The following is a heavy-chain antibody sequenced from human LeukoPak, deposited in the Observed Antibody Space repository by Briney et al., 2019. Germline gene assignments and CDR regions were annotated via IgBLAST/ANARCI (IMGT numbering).Heavy chain of an antibody. V-gene: IGHV1-18*01. CDR1: GYTFTSYG. D-gene: IGHD3-10*01. J-gene: IGHJ5*02. CDR2: ISAYNGNT. CDR3: ARGVAPAGVLWFGELLSLKGYWFDP. Sequence: ASVKVSCKASGYTFTSYGISWVRQAPGQGLEWMGWISAYNGNTNYAQKLQGRVTMTTDTSTSTAYMELRSLRSDDTAVYYCARGVAPAGVLWFGELLSLKGYWFDPWGQGTLVTVSS.